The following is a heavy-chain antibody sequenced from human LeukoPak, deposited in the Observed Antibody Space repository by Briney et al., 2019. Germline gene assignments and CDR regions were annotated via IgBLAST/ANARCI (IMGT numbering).Heavy chain of an antibody. Sequence: GGSLRLSCAASGLTFSNYAMSWVRQAPGKGLEWVSAISGSGYSTNYADSVKGRFTISRDNSKNTLYLQMNSLRAEDTAIYYCAKGISGGSYKFDYWGQGTLVTVSS. CDR3: AKGISGGSYKFDY. D-gene: IGHD2-15*01. CDR2: ISGSGYST. V-gene: IGHV3-23*01. J-gene: IGHJ4*02. CDR1: GLTFSNYA.